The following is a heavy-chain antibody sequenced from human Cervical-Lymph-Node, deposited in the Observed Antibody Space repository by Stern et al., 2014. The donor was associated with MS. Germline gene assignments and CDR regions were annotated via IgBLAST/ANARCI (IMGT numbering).Heavy chain of an antibody. J-gene: IGHJ6*02. V-gene: IGHV1-69*01. Sequence: VQLVEYGAEVRRPGSSVQVSCKASGGFFTNYVINWVRQAPGQGLEWVGGIGPLFGTSDYAQKFQGRVTITADESTSTAYMELSSLRSEDTAMYYCATYRDGYNYYYYYGMDVWGRGTTVTVSS. CDR2: IGPLFGTS. CDR3: ATYRDGYNYYYYYGMDV. D-gene: IGHD5-24*01. CDR1: GGFFTNYV.